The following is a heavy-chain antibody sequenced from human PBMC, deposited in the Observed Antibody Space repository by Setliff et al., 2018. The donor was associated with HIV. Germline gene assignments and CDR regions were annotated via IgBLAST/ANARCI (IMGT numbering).Heavy chain of an antibody. Sequence: PSETLSLTCTVSGGSISSDYWSWIRQPAGKGLEWIGHIHTSGNANYNPSLNSRVTISVDTSKNHFSLKLSSVTAADTAVYYCARSLLPSITVAGTIGYWGQGSLVTVS. V-gene: IGHV4-4*07. CDR3: ARSLLPSITVAGTIGY. D-gene: IGHD6-19*01. CDR2: IHTSGNA. CDR1: GGSISSDY. J-gene: IGHJ4*02.